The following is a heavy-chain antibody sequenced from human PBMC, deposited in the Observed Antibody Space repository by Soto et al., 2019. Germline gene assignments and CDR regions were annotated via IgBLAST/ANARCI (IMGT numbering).Heavy chain of an antibody. CDR2: TYWDDDT. CDR3: AHTMAPRIFDS. V-gene: IGHV2-5*02. J-gene: IGHJ4*02. Sequence: QITLKEAGPTLVKPTQTLTLTCSFSGFSLITSGVGVGWIRQPPGKALEWLALTYWDDDTGYSTSLRNRLTITKDTSRIKVVLTMTSMDPAHTATYYCAHTMAPRIFDSWGQGTLVTVSS. CDR1: GFSLITSGVG.